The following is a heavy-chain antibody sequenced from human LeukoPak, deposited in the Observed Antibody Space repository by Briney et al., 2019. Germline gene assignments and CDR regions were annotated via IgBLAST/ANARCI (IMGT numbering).Heavy chain of an antibody. CDR2: IYSGGST. V-gene: IGHV3-66*04. J-gene: IGHJ4*02. CDR3: VKQSGYRGYDFFDY. D-gene: IGHD5-12*01. CDR1: GFTFSDYY. Sequence: GGSLRLSCAASGFTFSDYYMSWIRQAPGKGLEWVSAIYSGGSTYYSNSVKGRFTISRDNSKNTLYLQMNSLRAEDTVVYYCVKQSGYRGYDFFDYWGQGALVTVSS.